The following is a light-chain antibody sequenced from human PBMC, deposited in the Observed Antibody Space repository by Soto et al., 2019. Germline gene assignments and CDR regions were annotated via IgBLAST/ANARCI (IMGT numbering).Light chain of an antibody. CDR1: QSVSSY. CDR2: DAS. CDR3: QQRSNFLT. Sequence: EIVLTQSPATLSLSPGVRATLSCRASQSVSSYLAWYQQKPCQAPSLLIYDASNRATGIPARFSGSGSGTDSTLTIRSLEPEDFAVYYCQQRSNFLTFGGGTKVDI. V-gene: IGKV3-11*01. J-gene: IGKJ4*01.